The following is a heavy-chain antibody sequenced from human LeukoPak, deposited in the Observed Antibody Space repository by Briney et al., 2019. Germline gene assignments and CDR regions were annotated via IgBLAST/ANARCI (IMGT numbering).Heavy chain of an antibody. CDR3: AYYGSGSYYKTPLDY. D-gene: IGHD3-10*01. V-gene: IGHV1-69*13. Sequence: SVKVSCKASGGTFSSYAISWVRQAPGQGLEWMGGIIPIFGTANYAQKFQGRVTITADESTSTAYMELSSLGSEDTAVYYCAYYGSGSYYKTPLDYWGQGTLVTVSS. CDR1: GGTFSSYA. CDR2: IIPIFGTA. J-gene: IGHJ4*02.